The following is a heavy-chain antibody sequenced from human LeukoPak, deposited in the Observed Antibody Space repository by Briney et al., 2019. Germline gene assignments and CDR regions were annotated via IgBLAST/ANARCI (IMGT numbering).Heavy chain of an antibody. CDR2: ISTRDNTI. J-gene: IGHJ4*02. D-gene: IGHD4-23*01. V-gene: IGHV3-11*01. CDR3: ARGARWAYYFDY. Sequence: PGGSLRLSCTASGFTFSDYYMSCIRQSPGKGLEWLSYISTRDNTIQYADSVKGRFTISRDNANNSVFQQMNNLRAEDSAIYYCARGARWAYYFDYWGQGSLVTVSS. CDR1: GFTFSDYY.